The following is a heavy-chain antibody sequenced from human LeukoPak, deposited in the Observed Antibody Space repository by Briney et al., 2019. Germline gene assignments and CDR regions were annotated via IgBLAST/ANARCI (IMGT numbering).Heavy chain of an antibody. CDR3: ARGPRFAHPIDC. CDR1: GGSTSSYY. V-gene: IGHV4-59*12. J-gene: IGHJ4*02. Sequence: PSETLSLTCTVSGGSTSSYYWSWIRQPAGKGLEWIGYIYHTGDTYNNPSLKSRVTISLDRSKNQFSLKLTSLTAADTAVYYCARGPRFAHPIDCWGQGTLVTVSS. D-gene: IGHD3-10*01. CDR2: IYHTGDT.